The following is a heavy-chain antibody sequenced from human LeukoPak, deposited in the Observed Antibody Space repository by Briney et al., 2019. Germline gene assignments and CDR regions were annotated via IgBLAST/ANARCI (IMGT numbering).Heavy chain of an antibody. CDR3: ARVLDSYGLRAAGY. D-gene: IGHD5-18*01. Sequence: GGSLRLSCAASGFILSSYWMHWVRQAPGKGLVWVSRIKTDGSSTSYADSVKGRFTISRDNAKNTLYLQMNSLRAEDTAVYHCARVLDSYGLRAAGYWGQGTLVTVSS. J-gene: IGHJ4*02. CDR2: IKTDGSST. CDR1: GFILSSYW. V-gene: IGHV3-74*01.